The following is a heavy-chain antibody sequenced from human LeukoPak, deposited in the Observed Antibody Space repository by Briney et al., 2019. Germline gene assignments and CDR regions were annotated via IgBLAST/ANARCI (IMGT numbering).Heavy chain of an antibody. J-gene: IGHJ1*01. V-gene: IGHV3-23*01. D-gene: IGHD2-2*02. CDR3: AKDLYPHGRAEYFQH. CDR2: ISNSGVST. CDR1: GFTFDNYA. Sequence: GGSLRLSCEASGFTFDNYAMSWVRQAPGKGLEWVSAISNSGVSTHYADSVKGRITISRDNSKNTLFLHMNTLRADDMAVYYCAKDLYPHGRAEYFQHWGQGTLVTVSS.